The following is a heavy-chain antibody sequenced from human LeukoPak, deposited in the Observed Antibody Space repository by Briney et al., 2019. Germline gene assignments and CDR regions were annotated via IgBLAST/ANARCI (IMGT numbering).Heavy chain of an antibody. D-gene: IGHD6-19*01. CDR2: IYSGGNT. CDR1: GFTVSNNY. V-gene: IGHV3-53*01. CDR3: ATGYSSDFYFFDY. J-gene: IGHJ4*02. Sequence: GGSLRLSCAASGFTVSNNYMSWVRQAPGKGLEWVSVIYSGGNTYYADSVKGRFTISRDNSKNTVYLQMNSLRAEDTAVYYCATGYSSDFYFFDYWGQGTLVTVPS.